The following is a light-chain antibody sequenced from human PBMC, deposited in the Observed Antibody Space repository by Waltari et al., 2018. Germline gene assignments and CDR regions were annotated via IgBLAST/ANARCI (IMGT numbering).Light chain of an antibody. CDR1: SSDVGSPDY. CDR3: SSNAGINNFV. Sequence: QSALTQPPSASGSPGQTVPISCAGTSSDVGSPDYVSCYQKHPGQAPKLLIYHVTNRPSGVPDRFSGAKSGNTASLTVSGRQAEDEADYYCSSNAGINNFVFGGGTKLTV. V-gene: IGLV2-8*01. J-gene: IGLJ2*01. CDR2: HVT.